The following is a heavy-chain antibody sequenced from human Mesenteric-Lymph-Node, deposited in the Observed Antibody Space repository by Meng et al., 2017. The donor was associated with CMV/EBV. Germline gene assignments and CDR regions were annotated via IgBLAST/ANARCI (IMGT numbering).Heavy chain of an antibody. D-gene: IGHD1-26*01. CDR1: GFTFSRYD. CDR2: IFNSGIT. Sequence: ESLKISCAASGFTFSRYDMNWIRQPPGKGLEWIGYIFNSGITNYIPSFKSRVTISVDTSKNQFLLRLSSVTAADTAVYYCARAGTYERGFDYWGQGTLVTVSS. J-gene: IGHJ4*02. V-gene: IGHV4-59*01. CDR3: ARAGTYERGFDY.